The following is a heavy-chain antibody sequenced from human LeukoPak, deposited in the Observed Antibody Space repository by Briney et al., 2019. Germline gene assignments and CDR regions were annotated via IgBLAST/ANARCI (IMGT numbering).Heavy chain of an antibody. V-gene: IGHV4-34*01. CDR3: ARHVAYGDYHFDS. CDR2: INHSGST. Sequence: SETLSLTCAVYGGSFSGYYWSWIRQPPGKGLEWIGEINHSGSTNYNPSLKSRVTISVDTSKNQFSLKLSSVTAADTAVYYCARHVAYGDYHFDSWGQGTLVTVSS. CDR1: GGSFSGYY. J-gene: IGHJ4*02. D-gene: IGHD2-21*02.